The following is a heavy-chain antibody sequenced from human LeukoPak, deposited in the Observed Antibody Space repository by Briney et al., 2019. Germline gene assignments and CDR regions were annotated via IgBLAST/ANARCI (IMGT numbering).Heavy chain of an antibody. J-gene: IGHJ4*02. CDR2: FSVTAHTA. D-gene: IGHD6-13*01. CDR1: GFTFSRYS. Sequence: PGGSLRLSCAASGFTFSRYSMNWVRQAPGKGLEWVSSFSVTAHTAHYADSVKGRFTVSRVTSKSTLYLQMKSLRVEDTAVYYCANESKSTSSWYYFDSRGQGTLVTVSS. CDR3: ANESKSTSSWYYFDS. V-gene: IGHV3-23*01.